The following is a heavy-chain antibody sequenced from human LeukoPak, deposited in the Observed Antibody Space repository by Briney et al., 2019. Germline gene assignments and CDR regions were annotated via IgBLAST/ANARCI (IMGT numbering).Heavy chain of an antibody. CDR2: IKQDGSEK. J-gene: IGHJ3*02. CDR3: ARDGTYYYDSSGPADAFDI. Sequence: GGSLRLSCAASGFTFSSYWMSWVRQAPGKGLEWVANIKQDGSEKYYVDSVKGRFTISRDNAKNSLYLQMNSLRAEDTAVYYCARDGTYYYDSSGPADAFDIWGQGTMVTVSS. D-gene: IGHD3-22*01. CDR1: GFTFSSYW. V-gene: IGHV3-7*01.